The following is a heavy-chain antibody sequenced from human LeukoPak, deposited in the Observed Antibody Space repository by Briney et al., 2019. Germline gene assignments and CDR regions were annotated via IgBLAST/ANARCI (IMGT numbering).Heavy chain of an antibody. V-gene: IGHV4-39*01. CDR3: ARQYIEIIAAVSYFDY. CDR2: IYYSGST. D-gene: IGHD6-13*01. CDR1: GGSISSSSYY. Sequence: SETLSLTCTVSGGSISSSSYYWGWIRQPPGRGLEWIGSIYYSGSTYYNPSLKSRVTISVDTSKNQFSLKLSSVTAADTAVYYCARQYIEIIAAVSYFDYWGQGTLVTVSS. J-gene: IGHJ4*02.